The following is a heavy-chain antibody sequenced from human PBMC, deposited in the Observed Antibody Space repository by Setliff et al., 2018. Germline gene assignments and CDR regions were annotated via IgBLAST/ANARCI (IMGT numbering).Heavy chain of an antibody. D-gene: IGHD2-21*01. CDR2: IYNNGNA. V-gene: IGHV4-4*07. Sequence: PSETLSLTCTVSGDSVGSYYWSWIRQSAGKGLEWIGRIYNNGNAHYNPSLKSRVTMSLDTSKNLFSLELRSVTAADTAVYYCARDGPLTFCHGDCYFDVWAKGTTVTVSS. CDR3: ARDGPLTFCHGDCYFDV. CDR1: GDSVGSYY. J-gene: IGHJ6*03.